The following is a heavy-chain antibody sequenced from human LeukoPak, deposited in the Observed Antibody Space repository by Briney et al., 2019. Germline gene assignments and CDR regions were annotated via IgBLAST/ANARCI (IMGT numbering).Heavy chain of an antibody. CDR3: ARGGLPGNFFDP. Sequence: PSETLSLTCAVSGDSISSGGNSWSWIRQPPGKGLEWIGYIYYSGSTYYNPSLKSRVTISVDTSKNQFSLRLSSVIVADTAVYYCARGGLPGNFFDPWGQGTLVTVSS. V-gene: IGHV4-30-4*07. J-gene: IGHJ5*02. CDR1: GDSISSGGNS. D-gene: IGHD4-23*01. CDR2: IYYSGST.